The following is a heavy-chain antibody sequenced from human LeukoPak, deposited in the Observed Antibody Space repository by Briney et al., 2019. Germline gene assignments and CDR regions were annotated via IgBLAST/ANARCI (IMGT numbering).Heavy chain of an antibody. D-gene: IGHD3-16*01. CDR2: IKKDGSEK. CDR1: GFTFSNNW. CDR3: AKAANLDYGVSDF. Sequence: GGSLRLSCAASGFTFSNNWMSWVRQAPGKGLECVANIKKDGSEKYYINSVKGRFTISRDNSKNTLYLQMNGLRAEDTAVYCCAKAANLDYGVSDFWGQGTLVTVSS. V-gene: IGHV3-7*01. J-gene: IGHJ4*02.